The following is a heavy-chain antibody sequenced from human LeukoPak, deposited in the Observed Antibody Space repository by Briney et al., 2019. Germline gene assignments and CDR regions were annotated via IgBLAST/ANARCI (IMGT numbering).Heavy chain of an antibody. V-gene: IGHV1-18*01. D-gene: IGHD1-26*01. J-gene: IGHJ4*02. Sequence: ASVKVSCEASGYTFTSYGISWVRQAPGQGLEWMGWINAYNGNTNYAQKLQGRVTMTTDTSTSIVYMELRSLRSDDTAVYYCARDPEVGATVFDYWGQGTLVTVSS. CDR3: ARDPEVGATVFDY. CDR1: GYTFTSYG. CDR2: INAYNGNT.